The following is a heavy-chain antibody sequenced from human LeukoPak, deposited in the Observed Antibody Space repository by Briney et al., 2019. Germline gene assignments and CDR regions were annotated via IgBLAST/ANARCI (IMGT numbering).Heavy chain of an antibody. CDR1: GFTFSSYA. CDR3: AKDYNAKYSRSWHAFDI. D-gene: IGHD6-13*01. CDR2: ISGSGGST. V-gene: IGHV3-23*01. Sequence: GGSLRLSCAASGFTFSSYAMSWVRQAPGKGLEWVSAISGSGGSTYYADSVKGRFTISRDNSKNTLYLQTNSLRAEDTAVYYCAKDYNAKYSRSWHAFDIWGQGTMVTVSS. J-gene: IGHJ3*02.